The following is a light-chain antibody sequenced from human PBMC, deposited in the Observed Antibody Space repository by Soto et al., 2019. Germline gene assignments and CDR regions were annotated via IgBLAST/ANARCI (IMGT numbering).Light chain of an antibody. J-gene: IGLJ3*02. CDR3: SSYTASSHVL. CDR1: SSDIGDYDY. Sequence: QSPLTQPASVSGSPGQSITISCTGTSSDIGDYDYVSWYQHHPGKAPKLMIFEVSNRPSGVSNRFFGSKSGNTASLTISGLQAEDEADYYCSSYTASSHVLFGGGTKVTVL. V-gene: IGLV2-14*01. CDR2: EVS.